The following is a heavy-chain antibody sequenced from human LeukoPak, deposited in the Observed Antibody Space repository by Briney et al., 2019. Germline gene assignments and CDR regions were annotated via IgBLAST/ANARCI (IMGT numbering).Heavy chain of an antibody. V-gene: IGHV3-33*01. D-gene: IGHD1-14*01. CDR1: GFTFTTYG. CDR3: AGGEPYVY. Sequence: GGSLRLSCAASGFTFTTYGMHWVRQAPGKGLEWVAIIWYDGSNKCYADSVRGRFTISRDNSKNTLYLQMNSLRVEDTAMYYCAGGEPYVYWGQGTLVTVSS. CDR2: IWYDGSNK. J-gene: IGHJ4*02.